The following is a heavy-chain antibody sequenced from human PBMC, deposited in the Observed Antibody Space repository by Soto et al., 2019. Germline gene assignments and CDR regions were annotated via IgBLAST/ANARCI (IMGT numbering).Heavy chain of an antibody. Sequence: SETLSLTCAVSGGSTITSNWWSWVRQPPGKGLEWIGQIYHGGRTNYSPSLKSRVTISLDKSKNQFSLKLTSVAAADTAVYYCARDLDNRRSGWGQGTLVTVSS. V-gene: IGHV4-4*02. CDR2: IYHGGRT. J-gene: IGHJ4*02. CDR1: GGSTITSNW. CDR3: ARDLDNRRSG.